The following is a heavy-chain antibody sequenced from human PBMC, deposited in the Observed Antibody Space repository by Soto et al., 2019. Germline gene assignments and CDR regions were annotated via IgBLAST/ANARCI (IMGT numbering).Heavy chain of an antibody. J-gene: IGHJ6*03. CDR3: ASVKRGYSSSWSRPHYYYIDV. V-gene: IGHV4-59*08. Sequence: SETLSLTCTVSGGSISSYYWSWIRQPPGKGLEWIGYIYYSGSTNYNPSLKSRVTISVDTSKNQFSLKLSSVTAADTAVYYCASVKRGYSSSWSRPHYYYIDVWGKGTSVTGSS. D-gene: IGHD6-13*01. CDR1: GGSISSYY. CDR2: IYYSGST.